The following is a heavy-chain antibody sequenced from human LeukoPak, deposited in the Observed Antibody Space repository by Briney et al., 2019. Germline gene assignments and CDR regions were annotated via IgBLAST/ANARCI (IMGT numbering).Heavy chain of an antibody. CDR1: GFTLSSYA. CDR3: AKGGSYDFWSGTWFDP. D-gene: IGHD3-3*01. Sequence: RGSLRLSCAASGFTLSSYAMSWVRQAPGKGLEWVSAISSSGGSTYYADAVKGGFTISRDNSKNTLYLQMNSLRAEDTAVYYYAKGGSYDFWSGTWFDPWGQGTLVTVSS. J-gene: IGHJ5*02. CDR2: ISSSGGST. V-gene: IGHV3-23*01.